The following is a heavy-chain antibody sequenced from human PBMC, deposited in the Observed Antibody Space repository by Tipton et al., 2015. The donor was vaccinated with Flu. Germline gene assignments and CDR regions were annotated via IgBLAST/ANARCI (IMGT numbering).Heavy chain of an antibody. CDR3: ARLSYYDVDLKNFYFDY. Sequence: TLSLTCTVSSGSIRSTNYFCAWIRQPPGKRLELIGIIYPSGTTYYNPSLKSRVTISFDTSKSQFSLMLRSVTAADTAVYYCARLSYYDVDLKNFYFDYWGQGALVTVSS. D-gene: IGHD3-10*02. CDR2: IYPSGTT. CDR1: SGSIRSTNYF. V-gene: IGHV4-39*01. J-gene: IGHJ4*02.